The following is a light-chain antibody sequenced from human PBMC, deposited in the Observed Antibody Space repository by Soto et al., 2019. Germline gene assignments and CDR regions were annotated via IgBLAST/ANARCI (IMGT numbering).Light chain of an antibody. J-gene: IGKJ3*01. CDR2: AAS. V-gene: IGKV1-12*01. Sequence: DIQMTQSPSSVSAFVGDRVTITCRASQGISRSLAWYQQKSGEAPKLLIYAASLLQSGVPSRFSGSGSGTDFTLTITRLQPEDFATYYCQQANSFPFTFGFGTKVEIK. CDR1: QGISRS. CDR3: QQANSFPFT.